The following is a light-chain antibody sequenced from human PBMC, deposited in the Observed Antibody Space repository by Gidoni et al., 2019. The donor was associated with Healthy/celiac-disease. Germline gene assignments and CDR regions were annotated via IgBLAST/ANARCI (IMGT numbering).Light chain of an antibody. CDR3: QQRRNWPPGT. CDR2: DAS. Sequence: EIVLTQSPATLSLSPGERATLSCSASKSVSSYLSCYQQKPGQAPRLLIYDASNRATGIPARFSGSGYGTEFTITISSLEPEDFAVYYCQQRRNWPPGTFGGGTKVEIK. CDR1: KSVSSY. V-gene: IGKV3-11*01. J-gene: IGKJ4*01.